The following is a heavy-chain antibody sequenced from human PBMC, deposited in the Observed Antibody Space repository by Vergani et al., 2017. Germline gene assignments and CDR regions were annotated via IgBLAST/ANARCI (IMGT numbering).Heavy chain of an antibody. J-gene: IGHJ4*02. V-gene: IGHV3-48*01. CDR3: ASRYSGYDWSRRTGDQDY. Sequence: EVQLVESGGGLVQPGGSLRLSCAASGFTFSSYSMNWVRQAPGKGLEWVSYISSSISTIYYADSVKGRFTISRDNAKNSLYLQMNSLRAEDTAVYYCASRYSGYDWSRRTGDQDYWGQGTLVTVSS. D-gene: IGHD5-12*01. CDR2: ISSSISTI. CDR1: GFTFSSYS.